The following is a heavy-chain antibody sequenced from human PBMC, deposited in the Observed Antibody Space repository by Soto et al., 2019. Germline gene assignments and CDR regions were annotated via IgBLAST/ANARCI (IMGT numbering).Heavy chain of an antibody. J-gene: IGHJ6*02. Sequence: PSEILSLSCAIYVGSFSVYYWSWIRQPPGRGLDWIGEINHSGSTNYNPSLKSRVTISVDTSKNQFSLKLSSVTAADTAVYYCARDGIVGAIYENPGGMDVWGQGTPVTVSS. CDR3: ARDGIVGAIYENPGGMDV. D-gene: IGHD1-26*01. CDR1: VGSFSVYY. CDR2: INHSGST. V-gene: IGHV4-34*01.